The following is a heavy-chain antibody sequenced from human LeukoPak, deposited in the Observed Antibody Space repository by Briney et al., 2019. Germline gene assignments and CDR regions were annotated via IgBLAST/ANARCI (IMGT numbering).Heavy chain of an antibody. CDR1: GGSISNYY. D-gene: IGHD1-26*01. Sequence: PSETLSLTCTVSGGSISNYYWSWIRQPPGKGLEWIGYIYYSGSTSYNPSLKSRVTLSVDTSNQQFSLKLSSVTAADTAVYYCAREAIAGTTVDRWGQGTLVTVSS. J-gene: IGHJ5*02. CDR2: IYYSGST. V-gene: IGHV4-59*01. CDR3: AREAIAGTTVDR.